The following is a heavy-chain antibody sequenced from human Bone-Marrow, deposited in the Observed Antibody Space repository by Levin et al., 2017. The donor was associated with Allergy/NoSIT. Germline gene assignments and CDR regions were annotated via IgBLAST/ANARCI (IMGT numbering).Heavy chain of an antibody. CDR2: IYYSGST. V-gene: IGHV4-31*03. CDR1: GGSISSGGYY. Sequence: KASETLSLTCTVSGGSISSGGYYWSWIRQHPGKGLEWIGYIYYSGSTYYNPSLKSRVTISVDTSKNQFSLKLSSVTAADTAVYYCARGGATIGFDYWGQGTLVTVSS. D-gene: IGHD5-12*01. J-gene: IGHJ4*02. CDR3: ARGGATIGFDY.